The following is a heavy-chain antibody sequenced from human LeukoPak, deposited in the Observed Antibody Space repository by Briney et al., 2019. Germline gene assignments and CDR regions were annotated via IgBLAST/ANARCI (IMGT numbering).Heavy chain of an antibody. CDR1: GFTFSSYG. CDR3: AKDSIWSGYYPLFDY. CDR2: IRYDGSNK. Sequence: GGSLRLSCAASGFTFSSYGMHWVRQAPGKGLEWVAFIRYDGSNKYYADSVKGRFTISRDNSKNSLYLQMNSLRTEDTALYYCAKDSIWSGYYPLFDYWGQGTLVTVSS. V-gene: IGHV3-30*02. D-gene: IGHD3-3*01. J-gene: IGHJ4*02.